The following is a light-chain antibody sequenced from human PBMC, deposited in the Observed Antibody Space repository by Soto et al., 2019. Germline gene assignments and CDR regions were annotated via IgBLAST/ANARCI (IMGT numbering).Light chain of an antibody. Sequence: DIQLTQSPSFLSASVGDRVTITCRASQDINTYLDWYQQKPGKAPKLLIFDASTLQNGVPSRFSGSGSGTEFTVTITSLQPEDFAIYYCQQRNSYPITFGQGTRLEIK. CDR3: QQRNSYPIT. V-gene: IGKV1-9*01. CDR2: DAS. CDR1: QDINTY. J-gene: IGKJ5*01.